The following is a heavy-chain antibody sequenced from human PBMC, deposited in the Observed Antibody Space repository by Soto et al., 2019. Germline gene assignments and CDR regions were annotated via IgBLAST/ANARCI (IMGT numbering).Heavy chain of an antibody. CDR1: GYTFTRYT. V-gene: IGHV1-3*01. J-gene: IGHJ5*02. D-gene: IGHD2-15*01. CDR2: INPDNGNT. CDR3: ARGIATGQLDP. Sequence: DSGKVSCKASGYTFTRYTMNWVRQAPGQRLEWMGWINPDNGNTKSSQKFQDRVIITRDTSASTAYMDLSSLRSEDTAVYYCARGIATGQLDPWGQGTLVTVSS.